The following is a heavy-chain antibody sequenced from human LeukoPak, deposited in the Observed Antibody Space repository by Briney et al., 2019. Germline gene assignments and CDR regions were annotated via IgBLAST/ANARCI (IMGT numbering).Heavy chain of an antibody. V-gene: IGHV2-5*02. CDR1: GFSLSTSGVG. CDR2: IYWDDDK. J-gene: IGHJ5*02. CDR3: AHRFIAAAANWFDP. D-gene: IGHD6-13*01. Sequence: SGPTLVNPTQPLTLTCTFSGFSLSTSGVGVGWIRQPPGKALEWLALIYWDDDKRYSPSLKSRLTITKDTSKNQVVLTMTNMDPVDTATYYCAHRFIAAAANWFDPWGQGTLVTVSS.